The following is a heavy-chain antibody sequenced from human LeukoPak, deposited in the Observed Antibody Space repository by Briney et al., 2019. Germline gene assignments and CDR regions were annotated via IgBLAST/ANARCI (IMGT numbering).Heavy chain of an antibody. D-gene: IGHD7-27*01. V-gene: IGHV4-30-4*08. CDR2: IYYSGST. CDR3: AGDGNWGFGWFDP. CDR1: GGSFSGYY. Sequence: SETLSLTCAVYGGSFSGYYWSWIRQPPGKGLEWIGYIYYSGSTYYNPSLKSRVTISVDTSKNQFSLKLSSVTAADTAVYYCAGDGNWGFGWFDPWGQGTLVTVSS. J-gene: IGHJ5*02.